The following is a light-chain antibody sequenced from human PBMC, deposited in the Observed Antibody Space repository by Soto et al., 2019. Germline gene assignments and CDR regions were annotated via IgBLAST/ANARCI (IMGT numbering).Light chain of an antibody. V-gene: IGKV1-9*01. CDR3: QQLNSYPLT. J-gene: IGKJ1*01. CDR1: QGISSF. Sequence: DIQLTQSPSFLSASVGDRVTITCRASQGISSFLAWYQQQPGKAPKRLIYSASTLQSGVPSRFSGSGSGTEFTLTISSLQPEDFATYYCQQLNSYPLTFGQGTKVEI. CDR2: SAS.